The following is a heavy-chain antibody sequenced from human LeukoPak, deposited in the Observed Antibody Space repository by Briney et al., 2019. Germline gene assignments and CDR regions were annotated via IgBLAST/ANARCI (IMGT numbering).Heavy chain of an antibody. Sequence: PSETLSLTCTVSGYSISSGYHWGWIRQPPGKGLEWIGSIYHSGSTYYNAFLKSRVTISVDTSKNLFSLKLSSVTAADTAVYYCARGWQLWPQNWGQGTLVTVSS. CDR1: GYSISSGYH. V-gene: IGHV4-38-2*02. D-gene: IGHD5-18*01. CDR2: IYHSGST. J-gene: IGHJ4*02. CDR3: ARGWQLWPQN.